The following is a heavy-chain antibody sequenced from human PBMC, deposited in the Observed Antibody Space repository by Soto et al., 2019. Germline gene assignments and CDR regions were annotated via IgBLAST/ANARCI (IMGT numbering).Heavy chain of an antibody. J-gene: IGHJ6*02. D-gene: IGHD3-3*01. V-gene: IGHV4-31*03. CDR3: ARTLYDFWSSGGMDV. CDR1: GGSISSGGYY. CDR2: IYYSGST. Sequence: KTSETLSLTCTVSGGSISSGGYYWSWIRQHPGKGLEWIGYIYYSGSTYYNPSLKSRVTISVDTSKNQFSLKLSSVTAADTAVYYCARTLYDFWSSGGMDVWGQGTTVTVSS.